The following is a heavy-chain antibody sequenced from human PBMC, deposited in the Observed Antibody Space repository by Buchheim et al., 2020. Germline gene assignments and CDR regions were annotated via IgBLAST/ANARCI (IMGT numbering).Heavy chain of an antibody. CDR2: IYYSGST. D-gene: IGHD3-3*01. CDR1: GGSISSSSYY. CDR3: ARQWGFYDFWSGYNYYYYMDV. Sequence: QLQLQESGPGLVKPSETLSLTCTVSGGSISSSSYYWGWIRQPPGKGLEWIGSIYYSGSTYYNPSLKSRVTISVDTSKNQLSLKLSSVTAADTAVYYCARQWGFYDFWSGYNYYYYMDVWGKGTT. V-gene: IGHV4-39*01. J-gene: IGHJ6*03.